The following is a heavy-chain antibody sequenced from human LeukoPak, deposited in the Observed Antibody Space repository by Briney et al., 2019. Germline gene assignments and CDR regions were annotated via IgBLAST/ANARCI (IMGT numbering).Heavy chain of an antibody. CDR3: AKDRTLWFGEPMPDEQPQDY. Sequence: PGGSLRLSCAASGFTFSSHAMSWVRQAPGKGLEWVSAISGSGGSTYYADSVKGRFTISRDNSKNTLYLQMNSLRAEDTAVYYCAKDRTLWFGEPMPDEQPQDYWGQGTLVTVSS. CDR2: ISGSGGST. V-gene: IGHV3-23*01. CDR1: GFTFSSHA. J-gene: IGHJ4*02. D-gene: IGHD3-10*01.